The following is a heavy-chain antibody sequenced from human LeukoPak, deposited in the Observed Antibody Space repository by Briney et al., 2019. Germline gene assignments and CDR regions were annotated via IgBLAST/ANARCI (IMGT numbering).Heavy chain of an antibody. V-gene: IGHV3-73*01. J-gene: IGHJ4*02. Sequence: GGSLRLSCAASGFTFSGSALHWVRQASGERLEWVGRIRSTANGYATAYAASVKGRFTISRDDSKNTAYLQMDSLKTEDTAVYYCTGNYYGSGSYADFDYWGQGTLVTVSS. CDR3: TGNYYGSGSYADFDY. CDR1: GFTFSGSA. D-gene: IGHD3-10*01. CDR2: IRSTANGYAT.